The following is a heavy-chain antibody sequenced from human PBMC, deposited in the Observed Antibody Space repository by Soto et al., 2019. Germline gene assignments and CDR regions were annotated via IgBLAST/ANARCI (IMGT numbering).Heavy chain of an antibody. CDR1: GFTFSSYA. CDR3: AILTSSVVVVAATPDYFDY. Sequence: AGGSLRLSCAASGFTFSSYAMSWVRQAPGKGLEWVSAISGSGGSTYYADSVKGRFTISRDNSKNTLYLQMNSLRAEDTAVYYCAILTSSVVVVAATPDYFDYWGQGTLVTVSS. D-gene: IGHD2-15*01. V-gene: IGHV3-23*01. CDR2: ISGSGGST. J-gene: IGHJ4*02.